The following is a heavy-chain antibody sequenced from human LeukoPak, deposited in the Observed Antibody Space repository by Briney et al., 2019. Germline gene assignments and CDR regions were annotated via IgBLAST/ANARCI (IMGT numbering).Heavy chain of an antibody. Sequence: ASETLSLTCTVSGGSISSYYWSWIRQPPGKGLEWIWYIYYSGSTNYNPSLMSRVTISVDTSKNQFSLKLSSVTAADTAVYYCARAPLSSQEDYYYYMDVWGKGTTVTVSS. CDR2: IYYSGST. CDR3: ARAPLSSQEDYYYYMDV. CDR1: GGSISSYY. J-gene: IGHJ6*03. V-gene: IGHV4-59*01. D-gene: IGHD2-2*01.